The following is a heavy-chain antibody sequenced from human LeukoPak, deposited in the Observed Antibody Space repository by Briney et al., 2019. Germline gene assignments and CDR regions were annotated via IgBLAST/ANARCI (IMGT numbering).Heavy chain of an antibody. Sequence: PSETLTLTCTVSSGSISSSGYYCSWIRQHPGKVLELLGCIYYSGSTYYNPAVKSRVTISVDTSNAQFSLSLSSVTAADTAVYYCARNADMYYYVDNWGQGTLVTVSS. CDR1: SGSISSSGYY. V-gene: IGHV4-31*03. J-gene: IGHJ4*02. D-gene: IGHD3-10*01. CDR3: ARNADMYYYVDN. CDR2: IYYSGST.